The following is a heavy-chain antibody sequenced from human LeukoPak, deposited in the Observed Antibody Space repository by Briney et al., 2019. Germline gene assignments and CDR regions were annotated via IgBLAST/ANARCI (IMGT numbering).Heavy chain of an antibody. Sequence: PGGSLRLSCAASGFTFSTYAMSWVRQAPGKGLEWVSSISDSSRHTYYADSVRGRFTISRDNSKNTVFLQMNSLRAEDTAIYYCAKDGVWQSYYFDYWGQGTLVTVSS. CDR3: AKDGVWQSYYFDY. J-gene: IGHJ4*02. D-gene: IGHD6-19*01. V-gene: IGHV3-23*01. CDR1: GFTFSTYA. CDR2: ISDSSRHT.